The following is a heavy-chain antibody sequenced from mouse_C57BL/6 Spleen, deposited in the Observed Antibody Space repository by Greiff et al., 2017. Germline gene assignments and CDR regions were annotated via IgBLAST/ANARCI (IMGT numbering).Heavy chain of an antibody. J-gene: IGHJ3*01. CDR1: GFTFSDYG. CDR2: ISSGSSTI. V-gene: IGHV5-17*01. Sequence: EVMLVESGGGLVKPGGSLKLSCAASGFTFSDYGMHWVRQAPEKGLEWVAYISSGSSTIYYADTVKGRFTISRDNAKNTLFLQMTSLRSEDTAMYYCANTAQAESAYWGQGTLVTVSA. CDR3: ANTAQAESAY. D-gene: IGHD3-2*02.